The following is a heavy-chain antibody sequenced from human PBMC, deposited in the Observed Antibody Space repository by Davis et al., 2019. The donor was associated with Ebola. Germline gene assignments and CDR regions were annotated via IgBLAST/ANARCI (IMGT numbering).Heavy chain of an antibody. V-gene: IGHV3-7*01. CDR2: IKQDGSEK. D-gene: IGHD5-24*01. J-gene: IGHJ6*04. Sequence: GESLKISCAASGFTFSRYWMSWVRQAPGKGLEWVANIKQDGSEKYSVDSVKGRFTISRDNAKNSLYLQMNSLRVEDTAVYYCAREQMTTLFFYGMDVWGKGTTVTVSS. CDR3: AREQMTTLFFYGMDV. CDR1: GFTFSRYW.